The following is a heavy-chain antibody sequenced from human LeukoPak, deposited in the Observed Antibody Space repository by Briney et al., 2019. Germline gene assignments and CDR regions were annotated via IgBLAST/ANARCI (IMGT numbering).Heavy chain of an antibody. Sequence: GGSLRLSCAASGFTFDDYAMHWVRQAPGKGLEWVSLISWDGGSTYYADSVKGRFTISRDNSKNSLYLQMNSLRAEDTALYYCAKDMGQLDSFDYWGQGTLVTVSS. V-gene: IGHV3-43D*03. CDR3: AKDMGQLDSFDY. CDR2: ISWDGGST. D-gene: IGHD6-13*01. CDR1: GFTFDDYA. J-gene: IGHJ4*02.